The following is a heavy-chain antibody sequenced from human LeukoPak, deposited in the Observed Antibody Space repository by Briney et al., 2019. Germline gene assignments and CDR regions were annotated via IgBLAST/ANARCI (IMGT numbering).Heavy chain of an antibody. J-gene: IGHJ4*02. V-gene: IGHV3-21*01. CDR3: ARDQGRQLVRGFDY. CDR1: GFTFNQYS. D-gene: IGHD6-13*01. CDR2: ISSSSSYI. Sequence: GGSLRLSCAASGFTFNQYSMNWVRRAPGKGLEWVSSISSSSSYIYYADSVKGRFTISRDNAKNSLYLQMNSLRAEDTAVYYCARDQGRQLVRGFDYWGQGTLVTVSS.